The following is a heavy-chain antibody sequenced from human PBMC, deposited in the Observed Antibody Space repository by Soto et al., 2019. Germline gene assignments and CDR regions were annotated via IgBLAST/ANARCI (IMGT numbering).Heavy chain of an antibody. CDR2: IYYSGST. V-gene: IGHV4-39*01. CDR1: GGSISSSSYY. J-gene: IGHJ5*02. D-gene: IGHD3-3*01. CDR3: ARLRRIWAATIFRIRGPDPAAGFDP. Sequence: PSETLSLTCTVSGGSISSSSYYWGWIRQPPGKGLEWIGSIYYSGSTYYNPSLKSRVTISVDTSKNQFSLKLSSVTAADTAVYYCARLRRIWAATIFRIRGPDPAAGFDPWGQGTLVTVSS.